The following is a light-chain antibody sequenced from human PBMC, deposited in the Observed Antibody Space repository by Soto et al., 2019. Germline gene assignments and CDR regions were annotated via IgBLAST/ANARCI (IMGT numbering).Light chain of an antibody. J-gene: IGKJ1*01. CDR3: QQYNSYPWT. CDR2: KAS. Sequence: DIQMTQSPSTLSASVGDRVTITCRASQSISSWLAWYQQKPGKAPKLLIYKASSIESGVSSRFSGSGSGTEFTITSSSLQPDDFATYYCQQYNSYPWTFGQGTKVEVK. V-gene: IGKV1-5*03. CDR1: QSISSW.